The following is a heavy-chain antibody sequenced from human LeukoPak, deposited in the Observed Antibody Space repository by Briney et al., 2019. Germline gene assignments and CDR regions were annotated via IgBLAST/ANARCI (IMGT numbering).Heavy chain of an antibody. V-gene: IGHV4-59*08. CDR2: IHYSGST. CDR1: GGSISSDY. CDR3: ARLHDYGDYSFDY. Sequence: SETLSLTCTVSGGSISSDYWSWIRQPPGKGLEWIGYIHYSGSTNYNPSLKSRVTISVDTSKNQFSLKLSSVTAADTAVYYCARLHDYGDYSFDYWGQGTLVTVSS. J-gene: IGHJ4*02. D-gene: IGHD4-17*01.